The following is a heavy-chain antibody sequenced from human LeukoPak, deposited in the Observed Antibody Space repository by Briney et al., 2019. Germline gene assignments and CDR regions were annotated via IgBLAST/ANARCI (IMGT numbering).Heavy chain of an antibody. CDR2: IYYSGST. J-gene: IGHJ5*02. D-gene: IGHD3-10*01. V-gene: IGHV4-59*08. CDR1: GDSVSTYY. CDR3: ARRRGWFGESGNWFDP. Sequence: SETLSLTCTVSGDSVSTYYWSWIRQPPGKGLEWIGYIYYSGSTKYNPSLKSRVTISVDTSKNQFSLKLSSVTAADTAVYYCARRRGWFGESGNWFDPWGQGTLVTVSS.